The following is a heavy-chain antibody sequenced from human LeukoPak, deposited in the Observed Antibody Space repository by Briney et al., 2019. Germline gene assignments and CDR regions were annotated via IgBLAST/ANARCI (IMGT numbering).Heavy chain of an antibody. J-gene: IGHJ5*02. V-gene: IGHV5-51*01. Sequence: GESLKISCKISGYKLTNNWIGWVRQVPGKGLEWMGLIYPGYSDAKYSPSFQGQVTLSVDASISTAYLQLSGLRASDTAIYYCVRFALTISLDQWGQGTLVTVSS. CDR3: VRFALTISLDQ. CDR1: GYKLTNNW. CDR2: IYPGYSDA. D-gene: IGHD1-14*01.